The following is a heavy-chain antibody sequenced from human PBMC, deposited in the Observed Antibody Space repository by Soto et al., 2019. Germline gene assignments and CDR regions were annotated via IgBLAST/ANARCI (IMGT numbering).Heavy chain of an antibody. D-gene: IGHD3-10*01. Sequence: QGQLVQSGAEVKRPGASLKVSCKASGYTFDSYGISWLRQAPGQGLAWMGRISASNGDTKFAQKFPGRVSMTTDTSTYTAYMELRSLRSDDTAVYFCARDPPELRHELAWFDPWGQGTLVTVSS. CDR1: GYTFDSYG. J-gene: IGHJ5*02. CDR2: ISASNGDT. V-gene: IGHV1-18*01. CDR3: ARDPPELRHELAWFDP.